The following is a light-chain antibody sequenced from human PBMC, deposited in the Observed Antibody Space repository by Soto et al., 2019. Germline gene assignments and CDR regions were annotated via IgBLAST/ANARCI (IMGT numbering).Light chain of an antibody. V-gene: IGKV3-15*01. CDR1: QSVSTN. CDR2: GAS. Sequence: DMVVTQSPTTLSVSPGESATLACRASQSVSTNLAWYQQKPGQVPSLLIYGASTRASGIPARFSGSGSGTEFTLTIGSLQSEDFAVYYCQQYSSSPSFGQGTRLEIK. J-gene: IGKJ5*01. CDR3: QQYSSSPS.